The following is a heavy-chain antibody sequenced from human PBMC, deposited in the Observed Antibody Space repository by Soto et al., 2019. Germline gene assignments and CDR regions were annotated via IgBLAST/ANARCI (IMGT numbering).Heavy chain of an antibody. D-gene: IGHD6-6*01. V-gene: IGHV3-23*01. J-gene: IGHJ5*02. CDR2: ISGSGGST. CDR1: GFTFSSYA. Sequence: GGFLRLSCAASGFTFSSYAMSWVRQAPGKGLEWVSAISGSGGSTYYADSVKGRFTISRDNSKNTLYLQMNSLRAEDTAVYYCAKRPSLGSSSPRFDPWGQGTLVTVSS. CDR3: AKRPSLGSSSPRFDP.